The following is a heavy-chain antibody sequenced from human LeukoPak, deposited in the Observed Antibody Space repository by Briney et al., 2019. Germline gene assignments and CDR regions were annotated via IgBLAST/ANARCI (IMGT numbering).Heavy chain of an antibody. V-gene: IGHV5-51*01. Sequence: GESLKISCKTPGYTFINFWIAWVRQVPGKGLEWMGIIHPGDSDTRYSPSFQGQVNISVDKSISTAYLQWNSLKASDTAMYYCARRGLSGYCSATTCYDAFDLWGQGIMVTVSS. J-gene: IGHJ3*01. CDR2: IHPGDSDT. CDR3: ARRGLSGYCSATTCYDAFDL. D-gene: IGHD2-15*01. CDR1: GYTFINFW.